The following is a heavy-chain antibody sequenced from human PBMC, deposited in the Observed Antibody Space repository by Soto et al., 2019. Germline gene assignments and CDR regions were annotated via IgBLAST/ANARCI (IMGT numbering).Heavy chain of an antibody. CDR3: ARDGCSSTSCWSYYMDV. CDR2: INPNSGGT. CDR1: GYTFTGYY. V-gene: IGHV1-2*04. D-gene: IGHD2-2*01. J-gene: IGHJ6*03. Sequence: ASVKVSCKASGYTFTGYYMHWVRQAPGQGLEWMGWINPNSGGTNYAQKFQGWVTMTRDTSISTAYMELSRLRSDDTAVYYCARDGCSSTSCWSYYMDVWAKGPRSPSP.